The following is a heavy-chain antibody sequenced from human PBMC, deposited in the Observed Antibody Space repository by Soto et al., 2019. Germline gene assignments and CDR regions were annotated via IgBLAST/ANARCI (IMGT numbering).Heavy chain of an antibody. Sequence: EVQLVESGGGLVQPGGSLRLSCAASGFTFSGYWMSWVRQAPGKGLEWVANIKQDGSEKYYVDSVKGRFTISRDNAKNSLYLQMNSLRAEDTAVYYCARGRLTFDYWGQGTLVTVSS. CDR3: ARGRLTFDY. CDR2: IKQDGSEK. J-gene: IGHJ4*02. V-gene: IGHV3-7*05. CDR1: GFTFSGYW.